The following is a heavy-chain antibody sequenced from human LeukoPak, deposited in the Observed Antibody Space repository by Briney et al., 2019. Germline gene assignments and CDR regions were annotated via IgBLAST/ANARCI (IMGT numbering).Heavy chain of an antibody. V-gene: IGHV4-59*01. J-gene: IGHJ3*02. CDR2: IYYSGST. D-gene: IGHD3-22*01. CDR1: GGSFSGYY. CDR3: ARGLYYDKTGAFDI. Sequence: SETLSLTCAVYGGSFSGYYWSWIRQPPGKGLEWIGYIYYSGSTNYNPSLKSRVTISVDTSKNQFSLKLSSVTAADTAVYYCARGLYYDKTGAFDIWGQGTMVTVSS.